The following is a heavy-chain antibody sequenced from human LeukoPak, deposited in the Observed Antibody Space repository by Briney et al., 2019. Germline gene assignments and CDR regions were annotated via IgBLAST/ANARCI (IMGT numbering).Heavy chain of an antibody. D-gene: IGHD3-16*01. CDR2: IYYSGTT. CDR1: GDSISSYY. CDR3: ARDRSLGIIDY. Sequence: PSETLSLTRIVSGDSISSYYWSWIRQPPRKGLEWIGCIYYSGTTKYNPSLKSRVTISVDASKNHFSLNLTSVTAADTAVYYCARDRSLGIIDYWGQGTLVTVSS. V-gene: IGHV4-59*01. J-gene: IGHJ4*02.